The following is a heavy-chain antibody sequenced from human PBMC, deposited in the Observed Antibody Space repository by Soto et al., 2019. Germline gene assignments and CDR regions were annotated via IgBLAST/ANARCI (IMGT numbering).Heavy chain of an antibody. V-gene: IGHV1-2*02. D-gene: IGHD1-1*01. J-gene: IGHJ5*02. CDR1: GYSFTNYY. CDR3: ARGSNWNSNCFDP. CDR2: VNPSSGGT. Sequence: XSVKVSCKTSGYSFTNYYMHWVRQAPGQGLESMGWVNPSSGGTMFAQKFQGRVTMTRDTSISTVYMELTSLSSDDTAVYYCARGSNWNSNCFDPWGQGTLVTVS.